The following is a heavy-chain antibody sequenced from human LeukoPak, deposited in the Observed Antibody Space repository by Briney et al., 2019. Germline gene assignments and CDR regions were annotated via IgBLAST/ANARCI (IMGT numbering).Heavy chain of an antibody. CDR3: ARGDYGYRDLDY. Sequence: GGSLRLSCAASGFTFSSYSMNWVRQAPGKGLEWVSYISSRSSSIYYADSVKGRFTLSRDNAKNSLYLQMNSLRDEDTAVYYCARGDYGYRDLDYWGQGTLVTVSS. CDR2: ISSRSSSI. CDR1: GFTFSSYS. J-gene: IGHJ4*02. V-gene: IGHV3-48*02. D-gene: IGHD4-17*01.